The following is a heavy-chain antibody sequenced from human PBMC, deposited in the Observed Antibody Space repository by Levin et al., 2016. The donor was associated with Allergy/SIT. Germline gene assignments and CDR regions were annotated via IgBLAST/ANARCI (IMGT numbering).Heavy chain of an antibody. Sequence: PGKGLEWIGYIYYSGSTNYNPSLKSRVTISVDTSKNQFSLKLSSVTAADTAVYYCARGSSHPLDYWGQGTLVTVSS. J-gene: IGHJ4*02. V-gene: IGHV4-59*13. CDR3: ARGSSHPLDY. CDR2: IYYSGST. D-gene: IGHD6-13*01.